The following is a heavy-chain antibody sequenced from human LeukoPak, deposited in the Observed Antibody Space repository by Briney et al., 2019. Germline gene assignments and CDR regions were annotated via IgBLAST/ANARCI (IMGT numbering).Heavy chain of an antibody. D-gene: IGHD4/OR15-4a*01. Sequence: SVKVSCKASGGTFSSYAISWVRQAPGQGLEWMGGIIPIFGTANYAQKFQGRVTITTDESTSTAYMELSSLRSEDTAVYYCARDVSPTISAYPYFDLWGRGTLVTVSS. CDR3: ARDVSPTISAYPYFDL. J-gene: IGHJ2*01. CDR2: IIPIFGTA. CDR1: GGTFSSYA. V-gene: IGHV1-69*05.